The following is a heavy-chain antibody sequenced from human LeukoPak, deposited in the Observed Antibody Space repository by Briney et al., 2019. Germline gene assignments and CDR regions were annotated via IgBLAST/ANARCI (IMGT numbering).Heavy chain of an antibody. CDR2: ISAYNGNT. V-gene: IGHV1-18*01. CDR1: GYTFTSYG. CDR3: ARGGEKEGGTLPFDY. Sequence: ASVKVSCKASGYTFTSYGISWVRQAPGQGLEWMGWISAYNGNTNYAQKLQGRVTMTTDTSTSTAYMELRRLRSDDTAVYYCARGGEKEGGTLPFDYWGQGTLVTVSS. J-gene: IGHJ4*02. D-gene: IGHD2-15*01.